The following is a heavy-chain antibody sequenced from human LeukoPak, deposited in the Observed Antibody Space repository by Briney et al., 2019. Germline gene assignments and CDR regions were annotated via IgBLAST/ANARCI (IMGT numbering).Heavy chain of an antibody. Sequence: SETLSLTCAVYGGSFSGYYWSWIRQPPGKGLEWIGEINHSGSTNYNPSLKSRVTISVDTSKNQFSLKLSSVTAADTAVYYCARRWLLWFGELENAFDIWGQGTMVTVSS. V-gene: IGHV4-34*01. J-gene: IGHJ3*02. D-gene: IGHD3-10*01. CDR3: ARRWLLWFGELENAFDI. CDR1: GGSFSGYY. CDR2: INHSGST.